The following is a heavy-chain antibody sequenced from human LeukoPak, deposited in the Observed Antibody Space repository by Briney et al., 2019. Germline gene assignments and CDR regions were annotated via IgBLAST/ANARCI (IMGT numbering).Heavy chain of an antibody. D-gene: IGHD6-19*01. CDR1: GFSFNNYW. Sequence: GGSLRLSCAASGFSFNNYWMHWVRQAPGKGLEWVSRIDNDGSTRYADSVKGRFTISRDNAKNTLYLQMNSLRADDTAVYYCFGSSGWPGYCGQGSLVTVSS. CDR3: FGSSGWPGY. CDR2: IDNDGST. J-gene: IGHJ4*02. V-gene: IGHV3-74*01.